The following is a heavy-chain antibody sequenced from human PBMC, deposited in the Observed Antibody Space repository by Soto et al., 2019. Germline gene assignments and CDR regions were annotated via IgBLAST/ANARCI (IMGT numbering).Heavy chain of an antibody. D-gene: IGHD3-9*01. Sequence: GGSLRLSCAASGFTFSSYGMHWVRQAPGKGLEWVAVIWYDGSNKYYADSVKGRFTISRDNSKNTLYLHMNSLRAEDTAVYYCARSRYFDWLLHITDAFDIWGQGTMVTVSS. V-gene: IGHV3-33*01. CDR1: GFTFSSYG. J-gene: IGHJ3*02. CDR3: ARSRYFDWLLHITDAFDI. CDR2: IWYDGSNK.